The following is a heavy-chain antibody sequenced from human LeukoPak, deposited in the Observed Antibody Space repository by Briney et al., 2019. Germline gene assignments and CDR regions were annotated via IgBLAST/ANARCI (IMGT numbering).Heavy chain of an antibody. CDR1: GGLIRTYY. CDR2: IYHSGNT. D-gene: IGHD7-27*01. CDR3: ARDLGHFDY. V-gene: IGHV4-59*01. Sequence: PSETLSLTCTVSGGLIRTYYWRWIRQPPGKGLEWMRYIYHSGNTDYNPSLKSRVTISVDSSKNQFSLKLSSVTAADTAVYYCARDLGHFDYWGQGTLVTVSS. J-gene: IGHJ4*02.